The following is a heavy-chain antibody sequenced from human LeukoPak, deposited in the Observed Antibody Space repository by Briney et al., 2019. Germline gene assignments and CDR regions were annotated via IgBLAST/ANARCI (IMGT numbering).Heavy chain of an antibody. J-gene: IGHJ4*02. D-gene: IGHD3-9*01. CDR3: AREVDGTDY. CDR1: GFTFSSYA. Sequence: GGSLRLSCAASGFTFSSYAMSWVRQAPGKGLEWVSAISGSGGSTYCADSVKGRFTISRDNAKNSLYLQMNSLRAEDTAVYYCAREVDGTDYWGQGTLVTVSS. CDR2: ISGSGGST. V-gene: IGHV3-23*01.